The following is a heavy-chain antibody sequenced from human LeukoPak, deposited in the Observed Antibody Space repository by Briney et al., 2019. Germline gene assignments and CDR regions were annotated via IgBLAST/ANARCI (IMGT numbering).Heavy chain of an antibody. J-gene: IGHJ3*02. Sequence: GASVKVSCKASGYTFTSYGISWVRQAPGQGLEWMGWISPSSGGANYAQKFQGRVTMTRDTSVSTAYMELSRLRSDDTAVYYCARDDSSGYYHRAFDIWGQGTMVTVSS. CDR2: ISPSSGGA. D-gene: IGHD3-22*01. V-gene: IGHV1-2*02. CDR1: GYTFTSYG. CDR3: ARDDSSGYYHRAFDI.